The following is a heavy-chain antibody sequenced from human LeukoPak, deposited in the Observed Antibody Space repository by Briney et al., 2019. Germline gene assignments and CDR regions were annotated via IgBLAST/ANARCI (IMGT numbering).Heavy chain of an antibody. D-gene: IGHD3-16*01. Sequence: PGGSLRLSCAASGFTFSSYSMNWVRQAPGKGLEWVSSISSSSSYIYYADSVKGRFTISRDNAKNSLYLQMNSLRAEDTAGYYCARGGEPIWDYYGMDVRGQGTTVTVSS. CDR1: GFTFSSYS. V-gene: IGHV3-21*01. J-gene: IGHJ6*02. CDR2: ISSSSSYI. CDR3: ARGGEPIWDYYGMDV.